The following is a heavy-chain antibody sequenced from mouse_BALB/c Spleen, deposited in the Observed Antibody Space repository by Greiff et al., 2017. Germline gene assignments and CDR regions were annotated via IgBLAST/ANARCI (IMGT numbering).Heavy chain of an antibody. CDR2: IWGDGST. V-gene: IGHV2-6-7*01. J-gene: IGHJ3*01. Sequence: VHLVESGPGLVAPSQSLSITCTVSGFSFTGYGVNWVRQPPGKGLEWLGMIWGDGSTDYNSALKSRLSISKDNSKSQGFLKMNSLQTDDTARYYCARDNPFAYWGQGTLVTVSA. CDR1: GFSFTGYG. CDR3: ARDNPFAY.